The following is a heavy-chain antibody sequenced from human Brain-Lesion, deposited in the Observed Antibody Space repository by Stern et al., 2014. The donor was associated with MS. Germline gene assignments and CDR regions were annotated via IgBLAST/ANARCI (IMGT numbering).Heavy chain of an antibody. CDR3: ATLSPGAGGNYYRHFDY. CDR2: FDPEDGVT. J-gene: IGHJ4*02. Sequence: QMQLVESGAEVKKPGASVKVSCKVSGYTLTELSMHWVRPAPRKGVEWMGGFDPEDGVTIYAQKFQGRVTITEDTSTDTAYMELSSLRSEDTAVYYCATLSPGAGGNYYRHFDYWGQGTLVTVSS. V-gene: IGHV1-24*01. D-gene: IGHD1-26*01. CDR1: GYTLTELS.